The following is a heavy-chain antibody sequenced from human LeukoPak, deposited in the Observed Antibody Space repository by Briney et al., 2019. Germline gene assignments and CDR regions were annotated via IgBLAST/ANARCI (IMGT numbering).Heavy chain of an antibody. CDR1: GFTFDDYA. J-gene: IGHJ4*02. V-gene: IGHV3-9*01. CDR2: ISWNSGSI. D-gene: IGHD5-12*01. Sequence: GGSLRLSCAASGFTFDDYAMHWVRQAPGKGLEWVSGISWNSGSIGYADSVKGRFTISRDNAKNSLYLQMNSLRSEDTAVYYCARGDSGYEWDYWGQGTLVTVSS. CDR3: ARGDSGYEWDY.